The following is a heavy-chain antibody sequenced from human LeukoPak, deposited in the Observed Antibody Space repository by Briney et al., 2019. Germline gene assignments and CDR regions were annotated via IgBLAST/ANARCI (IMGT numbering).Heavy chain of an antibody. Sequence: GGSLRLSCAASGFTFSSYGMHWVRQAPGKGLERVAVISYDGSNKYYADSVKGRFTISRDNSKNTLYLQMNSLRAEDTAVYYCARDQHDDIAAAFDIWGQGTMVTVSS. CDR3: ARDQHDDIAAAFDI. J-gene: IGHJ3*02. V-gene: IGHV3-30*03. D-gene: IGHD6-25*01. CDR2: ISYDGSNK. CDR1: GFTFSSYG.